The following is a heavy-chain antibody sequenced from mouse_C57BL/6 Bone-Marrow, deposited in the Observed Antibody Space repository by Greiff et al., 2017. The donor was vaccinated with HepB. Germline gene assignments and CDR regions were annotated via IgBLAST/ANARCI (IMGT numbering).Heavy chain of an antibody. D-gene: IGHD1-1*01. CDR2: ISYDGSN. CDR3: ARDRDYGSMFAY. J-gene: IGHJ3*01. V-gene: IGHV3-6*01. CDR1: GYSITSGYY. Sequence: EVQLQESGPGLVKPSQSLSLTCSVTGYSITSGYYWNWIRQFPGNKLEWMGYISYDGSNNYNPSLKNRISITRDTSKNQFFLKLNSVTTEDTATYYCARDRDYGSMFAYWGQGTLVTVSA.